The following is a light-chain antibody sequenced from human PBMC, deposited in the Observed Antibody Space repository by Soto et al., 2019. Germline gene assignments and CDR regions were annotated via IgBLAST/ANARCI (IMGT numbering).Light chain of an antibody. V-gene: IGKV1-27*01. CDR1: QGISTY. J-gene: IGKJ1*01. CDR2: AAS. Sequence: DIQRTQSPSSLSASVGHRVTITCRATQGISTYLAWYQQKPGKDPKLLIYAASTLQSGVPSRFSGSGSGTDFTLTIRSLQPEDVATYYCQEYNSATWTFGQGTKVAIK. CDR3: QEYNSATWT.